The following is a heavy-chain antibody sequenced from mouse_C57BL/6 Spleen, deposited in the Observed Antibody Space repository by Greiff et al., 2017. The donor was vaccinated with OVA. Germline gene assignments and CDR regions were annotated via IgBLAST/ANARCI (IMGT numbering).Heavy chain of an antibody. V-gene: IGHV1-72*01. CDR3: ARQGATVVDWYFEV. D-gene: IGHD1-1*01. CDR1: GYTFTSYW. Sequence: QVQLQQPGAELVKPGASVKLSCKASGYTFTSYWMHWVKQRPGRGLEWIGRIDPNSGGTRYNEKFKSKATLTVDKPSSTADMQLSSLTSDDSAVYYGARQGATVVDWYFEVWGTGTTVTVSS. J-gene: IGHJ1*03. CDR2: IDPNSGGT.